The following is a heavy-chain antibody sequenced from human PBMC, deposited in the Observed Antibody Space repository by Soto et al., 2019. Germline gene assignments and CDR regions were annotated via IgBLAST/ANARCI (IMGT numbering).Heavy chain of an antibody. CDR2: IIPILGIA. Sequence: QVQLVQSGAEVKKPGSSVKVSCKASGGTFSSYTISWVRQAPGQGLEWMGRIIPILGIANYAQKFQGRVTITADNSTSTAYMELSSLRSEDTAVYYCARNDVVVVVAATPNYYGMDVWGQGTTVTVSS. J-gene: IGHJ6*02. CDR3: ARNDVVVVVAATPNYYGMDV. CDR1: GGTFSSYT. V-gene: IGHV1-69*02. D-gene: IGHD2-15*01.